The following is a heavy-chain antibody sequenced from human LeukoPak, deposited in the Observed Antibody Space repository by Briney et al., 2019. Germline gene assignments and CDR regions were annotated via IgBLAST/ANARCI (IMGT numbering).Heavy chain of an antibody. CDR2: IKQDGSEK. CDR1: GFTFSTYW. Sequence: GGSLRLSCAASGFTFSTYWMTWVRQAPGKGPEWVATIKQDGSEKYYVDSVKGRFTISRDNAKNSLFLQMNSLRAEDTAVYYCARDSLDGYRNWGQGTLVTVSS. D-gene: IGHD5-24*01. CDR3: ARDSLDGYRN. J-gene: IGHJ4*02. V-gene: IGHV3-7*01.